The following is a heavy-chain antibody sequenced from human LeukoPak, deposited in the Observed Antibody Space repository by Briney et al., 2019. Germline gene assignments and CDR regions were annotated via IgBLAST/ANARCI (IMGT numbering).Heavy chain of an antibody. V-gene: IGHV3-48*04. D-gene: IGHD3-22*01. Sequence: GGSLRLSCAGSGFIFRSHGMIWVRQAPGRGLEWVSYISPGGNTIYYADSMKGRFTVSRDDAKNSLSLHMNSLRAEDTAVYYCARDLSPTGGRSGYNLWGQGTLVTVSS. CDR1: GFIFRSHG. CDR2: ISPGGNTI. J-gene: IGHJ4*02. CDR3: ARDLSPTGGRSGYNL.